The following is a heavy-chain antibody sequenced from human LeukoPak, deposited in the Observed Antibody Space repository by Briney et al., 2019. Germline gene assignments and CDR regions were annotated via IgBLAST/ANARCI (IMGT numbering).Heavy chain of an antibody. CDR2: ISSSSTI. CDR3: ARDPGITIFGVVIIEGMDV. D-gene: IGHD3-3*01. Sequence: PGGSLRLSCAASGFTFSSYSMNWVRQAPGKGLEWVSYISSSSTIYYADSVKGRFTISRDNAKNSLYLQMNSLRAEDTAVYYCARDPGITIFGVVIIEGMDVWGKGTTVTVSS. CDR1: GFTFSSYS. V-gene: IGHV3-48*01. J-gene: IGHJ6*03.